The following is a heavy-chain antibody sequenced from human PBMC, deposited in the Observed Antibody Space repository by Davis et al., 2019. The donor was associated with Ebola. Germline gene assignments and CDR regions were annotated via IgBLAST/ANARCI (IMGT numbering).Heavy chain of an antibody. J-gene: IGHJ4*02. Sequence: PGGSLRLSCAASGFSFSSTWMHWVRQAPGKGLVWVSAISGSGGSTYYADSVKGRFTISRDNAKNSLYLQMNSLRAEDTAVYYCARAAVYFDYWGQGTLVTVSS. CDR1: GFSFSSTW. CDR3: ARAAVYFDY. V-gene: IGHV3-21*04. CDR2: ISGSGGST.